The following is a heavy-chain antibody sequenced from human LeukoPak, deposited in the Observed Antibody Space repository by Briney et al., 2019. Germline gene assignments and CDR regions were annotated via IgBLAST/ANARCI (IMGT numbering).Heavy chain of an antibody. CDR3: ARQGADGTKL. D-gene: IGHD6-13*01. V-gene: IGHV4-34*01. CDR2: INHSGST. Sequence: SETLSLTCAVYGGSFSGYYWSWIRQPPGKGLEWIGEINHSGSTNYNPSLKSRVTISVDTSKNQFSLKLSSVTDADTAVYYCARQGADGTKLWGQGTLVTVSS. J-gene: IGHJ4*02. CDR1: GGSFSGYY.